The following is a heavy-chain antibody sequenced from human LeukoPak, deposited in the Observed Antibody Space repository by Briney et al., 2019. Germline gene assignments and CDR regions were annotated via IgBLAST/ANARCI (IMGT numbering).Heavy chain of an antibody. Sequence: SETLSLTCTVSGGSISSSNYYWGWIRQPPGKGLEWIGYIYYSGSTNYNPSLKSRVTISVDTSKNQFSLKLSSVTAADTAVYYCARVSHYGSGSYYNEGYYYYYMDVWGKGTTVTISS. CDR3: ARVSHYGSGSYYNEGYYYYYMDV. CDR2: IYYSGST. CDR1: GGSISSSNYY. J-gene: IGHJ6*03. V-gene: IGHV4-61*05. D-gene: IGHD3-10*01.